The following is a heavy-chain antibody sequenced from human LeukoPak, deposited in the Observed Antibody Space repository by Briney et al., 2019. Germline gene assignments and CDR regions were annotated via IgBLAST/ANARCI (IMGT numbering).Heavy chain of an antibody. J-gene: IGHJ5*02. V-gene: IGHV4-4*07. CDR1: GGSISSYY. CDR3: ARDRGFLIAAAGSNWFDP. CDR2: IYTSGST. Sequence: SETLSLTCTVSGGSISSYYWSWIRQPAGKGLEWIGRIYTSGSTNYNPSLKSRVTMSVDTSKNQFSLKLSSVTAADTAVYYCARDRGFLIAAAGSNWFDPWGQGTLVTVSS. D-gene: IGHD6-13*01.